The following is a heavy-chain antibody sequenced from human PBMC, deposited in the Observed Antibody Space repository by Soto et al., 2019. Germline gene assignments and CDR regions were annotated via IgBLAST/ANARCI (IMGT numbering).Heavy chain of an antibody. CDR3: ARHGDRYGAEAFYI. V-gene: IGHV4-59*08. D-gene: IGHD4-17*01. CDR2: IYYIGST. CDR1: GDSISGYY. Sequence: QVQLQESGPGLVKSSETLSLTCTVSGDSISGYYWSWIRQPPGKGLEWIGQIYYIGSTNYNPSLKSRVTISVDTSNNQFSLKMTSVTAADTALYYCARHGDRYGAEAFYIRGQGTMVSVSS. J-gene: IGHJ3*02.